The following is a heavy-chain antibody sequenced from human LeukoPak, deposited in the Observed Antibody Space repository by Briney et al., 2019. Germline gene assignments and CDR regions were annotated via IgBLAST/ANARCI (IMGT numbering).Heavy chain of an antibody. D-gene: IGHD1-26*01. CDR1: GFSFSSYA. CDR3: AGRLEWERIRDAAFDV. V-gene: IGHV4-59*01. J-gene: IGHJ3*01. Sequence: PGGSLRLSCATSGFSFSSYAMSWVRQAPGKGLEWIGYIYHSGSTHYNPSLKSRVTISIDTSKNQFSLKLTSVTAADTAVYYCAGRLEWERIRDAAFDVWGQGTMVTVSS. CDR2: IYHSGST.